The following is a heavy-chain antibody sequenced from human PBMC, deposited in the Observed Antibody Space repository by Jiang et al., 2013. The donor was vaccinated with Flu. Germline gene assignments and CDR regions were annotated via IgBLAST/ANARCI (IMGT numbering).Heavy chain of an antibody. CDR3: ARGMDTAMVEGHWFDP. D-gene: IGHD5-18*01. J-gene: IGHJ5*02. CDR1: GGSISSGGYY. V-gene: IGHV4-31*03. CDR2: IYYSGST. Sequence: TLSLTCTVSGGSISSGGYYWSWIRQHPGKGLEWIGYIYYSGSTYYNPSLKSRVTISVDTSKNQFSLKLSSVTAADTAVYYCARGMDTAMVEGHWFDPWGQGTLVTVSS.